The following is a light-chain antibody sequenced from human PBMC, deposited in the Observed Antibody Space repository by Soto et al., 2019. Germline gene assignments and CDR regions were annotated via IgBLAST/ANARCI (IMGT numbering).Light chain of an antibody. J-gene: IGKJ1*01. CDR3: LQDYNYPWT. CDR2: AVS. Sequence: DIQMTQSPSSLSASVGDRVTITCRTSQRIDSYLNWYQHKPGQAPKLLIYAVSSLQSGVPSRFSGSGSGTDFILTINTFQAEDFATYYCLQDYNYPWTFGQGTKVEIK. CDR1: QRIDSY. V-gene: IGKV1-39*01.